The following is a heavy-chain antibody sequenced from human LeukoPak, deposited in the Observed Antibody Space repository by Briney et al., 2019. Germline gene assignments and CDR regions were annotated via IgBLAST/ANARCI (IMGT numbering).Heavy chain of an antibody. CDR3: ARLLIYCSSTSCHFDY. Sequence: PSETLSLTCTVSGGSISSSNYYRGWIRQPPGKGLEWIGSIYYSGITYYNPSLKSRVTISVDTSNNQFSLKLSSVTAADTAMYYCARLLIYCSSTSCHFDYWGQGTLVTVSS. CDR1: GGSISSSNYY. CDR2: IYYSGIT. D-gene: IGHD2-2*01. J-gene: IGHJ4*02. V-gene: IGHV4-39*01.